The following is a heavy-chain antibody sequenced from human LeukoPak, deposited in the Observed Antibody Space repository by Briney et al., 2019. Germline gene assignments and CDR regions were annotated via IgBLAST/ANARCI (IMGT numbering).Heavy chain of an antibody. CDR1: GYTFTSYY. D-gene: IGHD3-10*01. Sequence: ASVKVSCKASGYTFTSYYMHWVRQAPGQGLEWMGIINPSGGSTSYAQKFQGRVTMTRDTSISTAYMELSSLRSEDTAVYYCARPGGHDAFDIWGQGTMVTVSS. V-gene: IGHV1-46*01. CDR2: INPSGGST. CDR3: ARPGGHDAFDI. J-gene: IGHJ3*02.